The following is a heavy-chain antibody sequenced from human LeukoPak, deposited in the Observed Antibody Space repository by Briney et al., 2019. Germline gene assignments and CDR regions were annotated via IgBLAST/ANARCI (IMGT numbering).Heavy chain of an antibody. J-gene: IGHJ3*02. CDR3: ARAGRDDAFDI. V-gene: IGHV4-59*01. CDR2: IYYSGST. Sequence: NPSETLSLTCTVSGGSISSYYWSWIRQPPGKGLEWIGYIYYSGSTNYNPSLKSRVTISVDTSKNQFSLKLSSVTAADTAVYYCARAGRDDAFDIWGQGTMVTVSS. D-gene: IGHD3-10*01. CDR1: GGSISSYY.